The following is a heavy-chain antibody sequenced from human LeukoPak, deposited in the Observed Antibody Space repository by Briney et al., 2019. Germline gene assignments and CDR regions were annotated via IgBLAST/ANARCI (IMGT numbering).Heavy chain of an antibody. D-gene: IGHD3-22*01. CDR2: IKQDGSDK. J-gene: IGHJ5*02. CDR1: GFTFSSYA. Sequence: GRSLRLSCAASGFTFSSYAMHWVRQAPGKGLEWVASIKQDGSDKYYVDSVKGRFTISRDNAKNSLDLQMNSLRAEDTAAYYCAREKAYYDSGGYFRFDPWGQGTLVTVSS. V-gene: IGHV3-7*01. CDR3: AREKAYYDSGGYFRFDP.